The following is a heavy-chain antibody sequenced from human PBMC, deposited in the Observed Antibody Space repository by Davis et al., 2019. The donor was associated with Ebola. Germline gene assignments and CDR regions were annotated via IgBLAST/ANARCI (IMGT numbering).Heavy chain of an antibody. V-gene: IGHV1-18*01. CDR3: ARDLGDYDFDY. CDR2: ISAYNGNT. J-gene: IGHJ4*02. Sequence: AASVKVSCKASGYTFTNYGISWVRQAPGQGLEWMGWISAYNGNTNYVQYLQGRVAMTTDTSTSTAYMELRSLRSDDTAVYYCARDLGDYDFDYWGQGTLVTVSS. D-gene: IGHD4-17*01. CDR1: GYTFTNYG.